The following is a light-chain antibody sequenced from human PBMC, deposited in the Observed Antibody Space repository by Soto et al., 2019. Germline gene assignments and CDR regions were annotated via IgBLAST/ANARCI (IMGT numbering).Light chain of an antibody. CDR2: DAS. V-gene: IGKV1-5*01. CDR3: QQYISWT. CDR1: QSISSW. Sequence: DIQMTQSPSTLSASVGDRVTITCRASQSISSWLAWYQQKPGKAPKLLIYDASSLESGVPSRFSGSGSGTEFTLTISSLQPYDFATYYCQQYISWTFGQGTKVEIK. J-gene: IGKJ1*01.